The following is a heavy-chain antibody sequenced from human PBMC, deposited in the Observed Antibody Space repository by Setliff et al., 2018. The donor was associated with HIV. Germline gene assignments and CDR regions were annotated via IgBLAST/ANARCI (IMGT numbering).Heavy chain of an antibody. CDR1: GYSISSGCY. Sequence: SETLSLTCAVSGYSISSGCYWGWIRQPPGKGLEWIGSMYHSGSTNYNPSLKSRVTISLDRSKTQFSLKLSSVTAADTAVYYCARSPLYSGYERYYFDYWGQGTLVTVSS. D-gene: IGHD5-12*01. V-gene: IGHV4-38-2*01. CDR3: ARSPLYSGYERYYFDY. J-gene: IGHJ4*02. CDR2: MYHSGST.